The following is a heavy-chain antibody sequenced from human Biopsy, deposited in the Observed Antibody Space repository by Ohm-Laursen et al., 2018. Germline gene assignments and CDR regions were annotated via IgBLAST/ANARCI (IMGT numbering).Heavy chain of an antibody. CDR2: TIYRSKWSN. V-gene: IGHV6-1*01. CDR1: GDSVSSNTVA. CDR3: ARGRYAAFDI. Sequence: SETLSLTCAISGDSVSSNTVAWNWIRQSPSRGLEWLGRTIYRSKWSNDYAVSVKNRITIDPDTSKNQFSLQLNSVTPEDTAIYYCARGRYAAFDIWGQGTKVTTSS. D-gene: IGHD3-9*01. J-gene: IGHJ3*02.